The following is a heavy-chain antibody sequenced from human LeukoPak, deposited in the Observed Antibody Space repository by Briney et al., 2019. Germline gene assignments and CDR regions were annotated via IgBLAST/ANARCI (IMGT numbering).Heavy chain of an antibody. CDR1: GLTFRRFW. J-gene: IGHJ4*02. D-gene: IGHD5-24*01. V-gene: IGHV3-7*01. CDR3: ARGRDGSFFDY. Sequence: QPGGSLRLSCAVTGLTFRRFWMSWVRQAPGKGLEWVANINQDGSEKSFVTSVTSPLTISRDNSKHSLNIQMTTLRAEDTALYYCARGRDGSFFDYWGQGTLVTVSS. CDR2: INQDGSEK.